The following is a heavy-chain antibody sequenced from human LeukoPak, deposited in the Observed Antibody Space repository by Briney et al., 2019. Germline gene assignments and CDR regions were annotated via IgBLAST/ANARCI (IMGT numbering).Heavy chain of an antibody. V-gene: IGHV1-69*05. CDR3: ARGVVDTASPSGGDAFDI. D-gene: IGHD5-18*01. Sequence: SVKVSCKASGGTFSSYAISWVRHAPGQGLEWMGGIIPIFGTANYAQKFQGRVTITTDESTSTAYMELSSLRSEDTAVYYCARGVVDTASPSGGDAFDIWGQGTMVTVSS. J-gene: IGHJ3*02. CDR1: GGTFSSYA. CDR2: IIPIFGTA.